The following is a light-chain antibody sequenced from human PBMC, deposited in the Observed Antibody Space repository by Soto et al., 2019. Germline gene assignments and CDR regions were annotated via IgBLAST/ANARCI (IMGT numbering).Light chain of an antibody. V-gene: IGKV3-11*01. J-gene: IGKJ1*01. CDR3: QQSGNRPPWM. Sequence: EIVTTQSPATLSLSPGEIANLSCRASQSVGKYLVWYQQKPGQAPRLLIYGASNRATGIPARFSGSGSGTDFTLTIRSLEPEDFAVYYCQQSGNRPPWMFGQGNTGGIK. CDR2: GAS. CDR1: QSVGKY.